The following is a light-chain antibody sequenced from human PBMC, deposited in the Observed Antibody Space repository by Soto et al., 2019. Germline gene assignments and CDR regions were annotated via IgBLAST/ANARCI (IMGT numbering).Light chain of an antibody. J-gene: IGKJ2*01. CDR2: GAS. CDR1: QSVRSSY. V-gene: IGKV3-20*01. CDR3: QQYGSSPNT. Sequence: EIVLTQSPGTLSLSPGERATLSCRASQSVRSSYLAWYQQKPGQAPRLLIYGASSRATGLTDRFRGSGSGTDFTRTISRLEPEDFAVYYCQQYGSSPNTFGQGTKLESK.